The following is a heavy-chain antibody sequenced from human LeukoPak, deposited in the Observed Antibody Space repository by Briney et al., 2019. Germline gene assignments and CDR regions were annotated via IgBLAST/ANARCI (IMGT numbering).Heavy chain of an antibody. Sequence: PSETLSLTCAVYGGSFSGYYWSWIRQPPGKGLEWVGEINHSGSTNYNPSLKSRVTISVDTSKNQFSLKLSSVTAADTAVYYCASRTHPRDCSGGSCYFSVYWGQGTLVAVSS. D-gene: IGHD2-15*01. CDR3: ASRTHPRDCSGGSCYFSVY. CDR1: GGSFSGYY. J-gene: IGHJ4*02. CDR2: INHSGST. V-gene: IGHV4-34*01.